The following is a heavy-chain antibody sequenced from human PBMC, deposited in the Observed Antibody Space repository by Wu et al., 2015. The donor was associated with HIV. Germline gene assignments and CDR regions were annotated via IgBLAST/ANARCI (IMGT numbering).Heavy chain of an antibody. CDR3: ARDRVATGYYGMDV. Sequence: QVQLVQSGAEVKKPGASVKVSCKASGYTFTSYYMHWVRQAPGQGLEWMGIINPSDGSTRNAQKFQGRVRMTRDTSTSTVYMELSSLKSEDTAVYYCARDRVATGYYGMDVWGQGP. J-gene: IGHJ6*02. D-gene: IGHD5-12*01. CDR1: GYTFTSYY. CDR2: INPSDGST. V-gene: IGHV1-46*01.